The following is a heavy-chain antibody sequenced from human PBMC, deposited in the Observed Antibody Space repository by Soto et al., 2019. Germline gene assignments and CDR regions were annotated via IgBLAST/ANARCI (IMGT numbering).Heavy chain of an antibody. Sequence: SETLSLTCAVSGGSISSGGYSWSWIRQPPGKGLEWIGYIYHSGSTYYNPSLKSRVTISVDRSKNQFSLKLSSVTAADTAVYYXXXXXXXXXXXFAQRSSYSSSLYGWFDPWGQGTLVTVSS. D-gene: IGHD6-13*01. CDR2: IYHSGST. CDR3: XXXXXXXXXXFAQRSSYSSSLYGWFDP. J-gene: IGHJ5*02. V-gene: IGHV4-30-2*01. CDR1: GGSISSGGYS.